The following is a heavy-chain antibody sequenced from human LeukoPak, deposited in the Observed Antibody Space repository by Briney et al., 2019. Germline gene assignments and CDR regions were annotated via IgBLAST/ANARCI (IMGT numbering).Heavy chain of an antibody. V-gene: IGHV3-11*04. J-gene: IGHJ4*02. CDR2: IRSSGNTI. CDR1: GFTFSDYS. Sequence: PGGSLRLSCAASGFTFSDYSMSWIRQAPGKGLEWVSYIRSSGNTIYYADSVKGRFTISRDNANNSLYLQMNSLRAEDTAVYYCAKATVVTFYWGLDYWGQGTLVTVSS. CDR3: AKATVVTFYWGLDY. D-gene: IGHD4-23*01.